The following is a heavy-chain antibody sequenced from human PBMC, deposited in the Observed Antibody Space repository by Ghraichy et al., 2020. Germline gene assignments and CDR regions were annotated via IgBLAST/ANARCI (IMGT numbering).Heavy chain of an antibody. CDR1: GFTFSTYA. D-gene: IGHD3-22*01. CDR3: AKATSSVNKYKGGFDC. Sequence: GGSLRLSCVASGFTFSTYAMSWVRQAPGKGLEWVSGISDSGGKTYYADSVKGRFTISRDNSKSTLFLQMNSLRAEDTALYYCAKATSSVNKYKGGFDCWGQGTLVTVSS. CDR2: ISDSGGKT. J-gene: IGHJ4*02. V-gene: IGHV3-23*01.